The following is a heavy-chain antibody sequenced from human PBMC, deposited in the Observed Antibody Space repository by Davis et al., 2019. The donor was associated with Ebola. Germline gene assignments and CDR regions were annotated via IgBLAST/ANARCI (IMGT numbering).Heavy chain of an antibody. D-gene: IGHD5-24*01. J-gene: IGHJ4*02. CDR2: ISRSGNTI. V-gene: IGHV3-48*02. Sequence: PGGSLRLSCAASGFTVSSSYMSWVRQAPGRGPEWVASISRSGNTIYYADSVNGRFTISRDNAQNSLYLQMNSLRDEDTAVYYCARDYNYSFDYWGQGALVTVSS. CDR1: GFTVSSSY. CDR3: ARDYNYSFDY.